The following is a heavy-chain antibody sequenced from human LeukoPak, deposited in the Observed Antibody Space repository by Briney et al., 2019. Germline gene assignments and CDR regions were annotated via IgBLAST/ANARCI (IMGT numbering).Heavy chain of an antibody. D-gene: IGHD5-18*01. V-gene: IGHV4-59*01. CDR3: ARGRIARLPYFDY. J-gene: IGHJ4*02. Sequence: SETLSLTCTVSGASISSYYWSWIRQSPGKGLEWIGYIYYSGSTDYNPSLKSRVTISVDTSKNQFSLKLSSVTAADTAVYYCARGRIARLPYFDYWGQGTLVTVSS. CDR1: GASISSYY. CDR2: IYYSGST.